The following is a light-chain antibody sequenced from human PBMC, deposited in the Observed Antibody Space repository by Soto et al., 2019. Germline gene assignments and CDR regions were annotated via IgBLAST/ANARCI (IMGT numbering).Light chain of an antibody. J-gene: IGLJ2*01. CDR2: YSH. CDR3: GTWDNTLSSTV. Sequence: QSVLTQPPSVSAAPGRKVTISCSGSRANIGNNDVSWYQQFPGTAPTLLIYYSHQRPSGIPDRFSASKSGTSASLGIADLQTGDEADYYCGTWDNTLSSTVFGGGTKLTVL. V-gene: IGLV1-51*01. CDR1: RANIGNND.